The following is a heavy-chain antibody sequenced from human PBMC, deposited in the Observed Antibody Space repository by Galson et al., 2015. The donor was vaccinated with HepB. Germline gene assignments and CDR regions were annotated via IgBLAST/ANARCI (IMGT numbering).Heavy chain of an antibody. CDR1: GGSISSYY. J-gene: IGHJ4*02. CDR2: IYYSGST. CDR3: AREGTVVDY. V-gene: IGHV4-59*01. Sequence: ETLSLTCTVSGGSISSYYWSWIRQPPGKGLEWIGYIYYSGSTNYNPSLKSRVTISVDTSKNQFSLKLSTVTAADTAVYYCAREGTVVDYWGQGTLVTISS. D-gene: IGHD4-23*01.